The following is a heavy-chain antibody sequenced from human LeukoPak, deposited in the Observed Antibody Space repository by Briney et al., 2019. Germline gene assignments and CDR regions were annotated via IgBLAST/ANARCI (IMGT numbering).Heavy chain of an antibody. CDR1: GFTFSSYA. CDR3: ARVVDYDILTGFRGYFDY. Sequence: GGSLRLSCAGSGFTFSSYAMTWVRQAPGTGLEWVSILYSGGTTYYADSVKGRFTISRDTSKNTLYLQMNSLRAEDTAVYYCARVVDYDILTGFRGYFDYWGQGTLVTVSS. CDR2: LYSGGTT. D-gene: IGHD3-9*01. J-gene: IGHJ4*02. V-gene: IGHV3-53*01.